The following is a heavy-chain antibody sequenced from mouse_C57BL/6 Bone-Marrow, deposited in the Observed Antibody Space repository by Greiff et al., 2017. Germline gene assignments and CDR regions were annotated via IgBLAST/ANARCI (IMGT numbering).Heavy chain of an antibody. CDR3: ARHDNYVSPSNAMDY. D-gene: IGHD1-1*01. CDR2: FYPGSGST. Sequence: QVQLQQSGAELVKPGASVKLSCKASGFTFTEYTIHWVKQRPGQGLEWIGWFYPGSGSTTYNEKFKDKATLTADKSSSSVYMELSRLTSEDSAVYVCARHDNYVSPSNAMDYWGQGTSVTVSS. J-gene: IGHJ4*01. V-gene: IGHV1-62-2*01. CDR1: GFTFTEYT.